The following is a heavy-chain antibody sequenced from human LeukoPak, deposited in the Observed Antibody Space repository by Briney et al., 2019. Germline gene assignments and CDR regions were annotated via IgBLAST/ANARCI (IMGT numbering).Heavy chain of an antibody. D-gene: IGHD1-26*01. J-gene: IGHJ4*02. CDR3: AKHSRGSFRGASAFDY. CDR1: GFIFSHHG. V-gene: IGHV3-23*01. Sequence: GGSLRLSCATSGFIFSHHGMNWVRQAPGKGLEWVSLISGNDGSTCYADSVKGRFTISRDNSKNTLYLQMNSLRAEDTAAYYCAKHSRGSFRGASAFDYWGQGTVVTVSS. CDR2: ISGNDGST.